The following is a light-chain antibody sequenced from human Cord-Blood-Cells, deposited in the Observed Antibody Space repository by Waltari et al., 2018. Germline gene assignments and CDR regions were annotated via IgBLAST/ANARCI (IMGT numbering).Light chain of an antibody. V-gene: IGLV3-25*03. CDR1: ALPKQY. CDR3: QSADSSGTPYV. CDR2: KDS. J-gene: IGLJ1*01. Sequence: SYELTPPPSVSVSPGQTARITCSGDALPKQYAYWYQQKPGQAPVLVIYKDSERPSGIPERFSGSSSGTTVTLTISGVQAEDEADYYCQSADSSGTPYVFGTGTKVTVL.